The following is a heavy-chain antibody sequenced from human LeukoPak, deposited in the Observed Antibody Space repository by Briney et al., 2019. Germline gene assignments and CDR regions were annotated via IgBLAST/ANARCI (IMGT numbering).Heavy chain of an antibody. V-gene: IGHV4-34*01. CDR2: INHSGST. CDR1: GGSFSGYY. J-gene: IGHJ4*02. CDR3: ARTPLGYDYVWGSYRPGTKYFDY. Sequence: PSXXLSLTCAVYGGSFSGYYWSWIRQPPGKGVGWIGEINHSGSTNYNPSLKRRVTISVDTSKNQFSLKLSSVPAADTAVYYCARTPLGYDYVWGSYRPGTKYFDYWGQGTLVTVSS. D-gene: IGHD3-16*02.